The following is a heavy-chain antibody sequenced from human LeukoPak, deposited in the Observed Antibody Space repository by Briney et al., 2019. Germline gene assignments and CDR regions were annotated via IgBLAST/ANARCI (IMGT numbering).Heavy chain of an antibody. V-gene: IGHV4-4*07. Sequence: SETLSLTCSVSGGSISDYYWSWIRQPAGKGLEWIGRIYTTGTTNYNPSLKSRITMSVDTSKNQFSLKLSSVTAADTAVYYCARGRYGSGTYYNAYFDSWGQGTLVTVFS. J-gene: IGHJ4*02. D-gene: IGHD3-10*01. CDR2: IYTTGTT. CDR1: GGSISDYY. CDR3: ARGRYGSGTYYNAYFDS.